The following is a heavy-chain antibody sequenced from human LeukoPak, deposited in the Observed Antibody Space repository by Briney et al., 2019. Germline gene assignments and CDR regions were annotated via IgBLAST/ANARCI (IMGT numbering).Heavy chain of an antibody. CDR2: INPSGGST. Sequence: ASVKVSCKASGYTFTSYYMHWVRQAPGQGLEWMGIINPSGGSTSYAQKFQGRVTMTRDTSTSTVYMELSSLRSEDTAVYYCARERGADSSGYYYGRNAFDIWGQGTMVTVSS. V-gene: IGHV1-46*01. D-gene: IGHD3-22*01. CDR3: ARERGADSSGYYYGRNAFDI. CDR1: GYTFTSYY. J-gene: IGHJ3*02.